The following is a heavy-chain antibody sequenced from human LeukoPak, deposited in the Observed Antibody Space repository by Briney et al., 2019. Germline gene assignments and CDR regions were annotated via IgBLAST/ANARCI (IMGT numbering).Heavy chain of an antibody. CDR2: ISSSSSYI. CDR3: ASYATAMVTAFYI. V-gene: IGHV3-21*01. D-gene: IGHD5-18*01. Sequence: TGGSLRLSCAASGFTLSSYSRNWVRQAPGKGLEWVSSISSSSSYIYDADSVKGRFTISRDNAKNSLYLQMNSLRAEDTAVYYCASYATAMVTAFYIWGQGTMVTVSS. J-gene: IGHJ3*02. CDR1: GFTLSSYS.